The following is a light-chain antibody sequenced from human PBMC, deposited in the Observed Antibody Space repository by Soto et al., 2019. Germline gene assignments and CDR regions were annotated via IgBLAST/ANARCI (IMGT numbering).Light chain of an antibody. J-gene: IGLJ2*01. Sequence: QSVLTQPPSVSATPGQKVTISCSGSSSNIGNNYVFWYQQLPGTAPKLLIYDNDKRPSGIPDRFSGSKSGTSATLGITGLQTGDEADHYCATWDRSLSVGAFGGGTKLTVL. V-gene: IGLV1-51*01. CDR2: DND. CDR1: SSNIGNNY. CDR3: ATWDRSLSVGA.